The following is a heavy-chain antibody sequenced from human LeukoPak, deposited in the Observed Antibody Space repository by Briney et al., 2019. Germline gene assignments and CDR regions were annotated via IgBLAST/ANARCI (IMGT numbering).Heavy chain of an antibody. CDR1: GGTFSSYA. Sequence: SVKVSCKASGGTFSSYAISWVRQAPGQGLEWMGGIIPIFGTANYAQKFQGRVTITADESTSTAYMELSSPRSEDTAVYYCARKVAATGYFDYWGQRTLVTVSS. CDR2: IIPIFGTA. V-gene: IGHV1-69*13. J-gene: IGHJ4*02. CDR3: ARKVAATGYFDY. D-gene: IGHD2-15*01.